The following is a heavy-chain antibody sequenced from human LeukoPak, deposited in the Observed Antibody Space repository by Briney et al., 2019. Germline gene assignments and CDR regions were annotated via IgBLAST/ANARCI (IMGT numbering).Heavy chain of an antibody. CDR3: ASPYPGIAAAGNSYYYGMDV. J-gene: IGHJ6*02. Sequence: ASVKVSCKASGGTFSSYAISWVRQAPGQRPEWMGWINAGKGNTQYSQKFQGRVTITRDTSASTAYMELSSLRSEDTAVYYCASPYPGIAAAGNSYYYGMDVWGQGTTVTVSS. CDR2: INAGKGNT. D-gene: IGHD6-13*01. CDR1: GGTFSSYA. V-gene: IGHV1-3*01.